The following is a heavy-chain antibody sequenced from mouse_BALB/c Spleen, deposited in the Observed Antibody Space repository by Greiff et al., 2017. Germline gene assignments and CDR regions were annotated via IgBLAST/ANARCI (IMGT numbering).Heavy chain of an antibody. CDR2: INPYNGDT. CDR1: GYSFTGYF. Sequence: EVQVVESGPELVKPGASVKISCKASGYSFTGYFMNWVKQSHGKSLEWIGRINPYNGDTFYNQKFKGKATLTVDKSSSTAHMELLSLTSEDSAVYYCGRGYDEENWYFDVWGAGTTVTVSS. CDR3: GRGYDEENWYFDV. D-gene: IGHD2-2*01. V-gene: IGHV1-37*01. J-gene: IGHJ1*01.